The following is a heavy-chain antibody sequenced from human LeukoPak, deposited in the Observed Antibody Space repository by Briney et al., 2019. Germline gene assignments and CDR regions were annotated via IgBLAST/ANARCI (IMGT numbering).Heavy chain of an antibody. Sequence: GGSLRLSCEASGFTFSSYSMNRVRQAPGKGLEWVSSISSSGNSMYYADSVKGRFTISRDNAKNSLFLQMNSLRAEDTAVYYCARKGDAYGSDSYFYMDVWGKGTAVTVSS. V-gene: IGHV3-21*01. CDR3: ARKGDAYGSDSYFYMDV. CDR2: ISSSGNSM. D-gene: IGHD5-24*01. CDR1: GFTFSSYS. J-gene: IGHJ6*03.